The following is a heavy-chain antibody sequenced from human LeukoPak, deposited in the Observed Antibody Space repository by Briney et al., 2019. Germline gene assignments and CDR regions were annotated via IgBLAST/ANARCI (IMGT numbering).Heavy chain of an antibody. CDR2: IKSKTDGGTT. CDR3: ARGPRPFDY. CDR1: GFTFNNAW. V-gene: IGHV3-15*01. Sequence: GGSLRLSCAVSGFTFNNAWMSWVRQAPGKGLEWVGRIKSKTDGGTTEYAAPVKGRFTISRDDSQNTLYLQMNSLETEDTAVYFCARGPRPFDYWGRGTLVTVSS. J-gene: IGHJ4*02.